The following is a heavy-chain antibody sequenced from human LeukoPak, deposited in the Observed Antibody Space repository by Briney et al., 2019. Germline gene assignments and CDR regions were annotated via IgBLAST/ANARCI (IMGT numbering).Heavy chain of an antibody. V-gene: IGHV1-18*01. CDR3: ARDWGYYSDTSGYSDY. D-gene: IGHD3-22*01. CDR1: GYTFTSHG. CDR2: ITTYNGKT. J-gene: IGHJ4*02. Sequence: ASVKVSCKASGYTFTSHGIGWVRQASGQGLEWMGWITTYNGKTNYAQNLQGRVTMTTDTSTSTAYMELWSLRSDDTAVYYCARDWGYYSDTSGYSDYWGQGTLVTVSS.